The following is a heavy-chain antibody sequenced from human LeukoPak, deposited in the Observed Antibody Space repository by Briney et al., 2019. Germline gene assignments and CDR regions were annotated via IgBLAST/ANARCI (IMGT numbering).Heavy chain of an antibody. CDR3: ARGRAPPVVTSYYYYYYMDV. Sequence: GGSLRLSCAASGFTFSSYAMHWVRQAPGKGLEYVSAISSNGGSTYYANSVKGRFTISRDNSKNTLYLQMNSLRAEDTALYYCARGRAPPVVTSYYYYYYMDVWGKGTTVTVSS. J-gene: IGHJ6*03. CDR1: GFTFSSYA. D-gene: IGHD4-23*01. V-gene: IGHV3-64*01. CDR2: ISSNGGST.